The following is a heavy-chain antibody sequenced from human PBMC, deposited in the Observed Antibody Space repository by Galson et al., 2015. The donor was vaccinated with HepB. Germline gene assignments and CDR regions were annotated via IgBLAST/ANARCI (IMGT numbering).Heavy chain of an antibody. D-gene: IGHD2-15*01. J-gene: IGHJ4*02. CDR3: SSSRYCSGGSCQYS. V-gene: IGHV3-74*01. CDR2: INADGRTT. Sequence: LRLSCAASGFTFRTYWMHWARQAPGRGLVWVSSINADGRTTFYADSVKGRFTISRDNAKNTLYLQMNSLRAEDTAVYYCSSSRYCSGGSCQYSWGQGTLVTVSS. CDR1: GFTFRTYW.